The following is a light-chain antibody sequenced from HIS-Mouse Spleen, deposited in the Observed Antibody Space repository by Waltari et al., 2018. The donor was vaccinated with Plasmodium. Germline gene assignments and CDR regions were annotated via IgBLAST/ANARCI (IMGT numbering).Light chain of an antibody. CDR2: DAS. J-gene: IGKJ3*01. CDR3: QQYDNLPPLFT. V-gene: IGKV1-33*01. Sequence: DIQMTQSPSSLSASVGDRVTITCQASQNISNYLNLYQQKPGKAPKLLIYDASKFETGIPSRFSGSGSGTDFTFTISSLHPEDIATYYCQQYDNLPPLFTFGPGTKVDIK. CDR1: QNISNY.